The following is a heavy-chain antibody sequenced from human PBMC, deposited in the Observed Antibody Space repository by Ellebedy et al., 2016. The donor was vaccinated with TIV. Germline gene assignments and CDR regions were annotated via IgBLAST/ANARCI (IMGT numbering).Heavy chain of an antibody. CDR1: GYTFTNYY. CDR3: ARDRRNDFWSGSFDY. D-gene: IGHD3-3*01. J-gene: IGHJ4*02. Sequence: ASVKVSCXASGYTFTNYYIHWVRQAPGQGPEWVGIINPSDDTTTYAQKFRDRVTLTGDTSTSTVYMDLSGLISEDTAIYYCARDRRNDFWSGSFDYWGQGTLVTVSS. CDR2: INPSDDTT. V-gene: IGHV1-46*03.